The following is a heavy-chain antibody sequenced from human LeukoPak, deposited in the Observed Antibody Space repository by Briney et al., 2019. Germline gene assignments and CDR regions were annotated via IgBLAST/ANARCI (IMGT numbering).Heavy chain of an antibody. Sequence: GGSLRLSCEASGFTFDDYGMSCVRQVPGKGLEWVSGINRNGDNTDYADSVKGRFTISRDNAKNSHFLQRNSLRVEDTAFYYCARGFRNGPFDCWGQGTLVTVSS. D-gene: IGHD2-8*01. CDR2: INRNGDNT. CDR3: ARGFRNGPFDC. J-gene: IGHJ4*02. CDR1: GFTFDDYG. V-gene: IGHV3-20*04.